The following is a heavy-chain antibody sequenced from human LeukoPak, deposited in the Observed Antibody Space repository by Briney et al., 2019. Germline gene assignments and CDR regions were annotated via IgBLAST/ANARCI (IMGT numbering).Heavy chain of an antibody. V-gene: IGHV3-33*01. Sequence: GGSLRLSCAASGFTFSSYGMHWVRQAPGKGLEWVAVIWYDGSNKYYADSVKGRFTISRDISKNTLYLQMNSLRAEDTAVYYCARDSRYSSSWTDYWGQGTLVTVSS. CDR1: GFTFSSYG. CDR3: ARDSRYSSSWTDY. D-gene: IGHD6-13*01. CDR2: IWYDGSNK. J-gene: IGHJ4*02.